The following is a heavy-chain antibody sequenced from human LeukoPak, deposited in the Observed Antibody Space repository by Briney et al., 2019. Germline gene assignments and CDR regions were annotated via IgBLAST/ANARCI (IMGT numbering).Heavy chain of an antibody. CDR1: GASTTCGYY. CDR3: ATYRGGGGGVGY. D-gene: IGHD6-19*01. J-gene: IGHJ4*02. CDR2: LGNP. Sequence: SETLALTCAVSGASTTCGYYWTWIRQPPGKGLEWIGYLGNPNYNPSLKSRVTISGDRSKNQFSLKLNSVTPADTAVYYCATYRGGGGGVGYWGQGTLVTVSS. V-gene: IGHV4-61*08.